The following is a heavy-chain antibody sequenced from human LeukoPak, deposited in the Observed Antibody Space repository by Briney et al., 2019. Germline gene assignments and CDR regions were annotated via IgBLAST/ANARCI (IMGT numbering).Heavy chain of an antibody. J-gene: IGHJ6*02. CDR2: IKQDGSEK. D-gene: IGHD3-16*02. CDR3: ARVPNEQPSKYDYVWGSYRHEPFYYYYYYGMDV. V-gene: IGHV3-7*01. Sequence: GGSLRLSCAASGFTFSSYWMSWVRQAPGKGLEWVANIKQDGSEKYYVDSVKGRFTISGDNAKNSLHLQMNSLRAEDTAVYHCARVPNEQPSKYDYVWGSYRHEPFYYYYYYGMDVWGQGTTVTVSS. CDR1: GFTFSSYW.